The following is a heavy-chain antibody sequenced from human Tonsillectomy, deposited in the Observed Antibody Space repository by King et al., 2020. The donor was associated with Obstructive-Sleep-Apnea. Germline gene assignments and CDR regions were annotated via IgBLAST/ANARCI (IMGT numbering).Heavy chain of an antibody. J-gene: IGHJ4*02. V-gene: IGHV1-18*04. Sequence: QVQLVESGAEVKKPGASVNVSCKASGYTFTSYDINWVRQAPGQGLEWMGWISAYNGNTNNAQKLQGRVTMTTDTSTSTAYMELRSLRSDDTAVYYCARCIAVAAYCDYWGQGTLVTVSS. CDR1: GYTFTSYD. D-gene: IGHD6-19*01. CDR2: ISAYNGNT. CDR3: ARCIAVAAYCDY.